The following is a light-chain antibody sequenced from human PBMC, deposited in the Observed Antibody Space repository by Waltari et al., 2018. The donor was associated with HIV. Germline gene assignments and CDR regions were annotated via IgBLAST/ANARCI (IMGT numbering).Light chain of an antibody. CDR3: CSYAGTYTYVL. J-gene: IGLJ3*02. Sequence: QSALTQPRSVSGSPGQSVTISCTGTSSDVGGSDSVSWYLQHPGKVPKLIIYDVIKRPSGVPDRFSGSKSGNTASLTISGLQTEDEADYFCCSYAGTYTYVLFGGGTKLTVL. V-gene: IGLV2-11*01. CDR2: DVI. CDR1: SSDVGGSDS.